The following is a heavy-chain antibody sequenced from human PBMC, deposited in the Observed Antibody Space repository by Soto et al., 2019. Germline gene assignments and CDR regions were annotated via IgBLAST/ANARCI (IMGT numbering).Heavy chain of an antibody. V-gene: IGHV3-66*01. CDR3: ARDSLDYDFWSGTHTVRGYGMYV. J-gene: IGHJ6*02. CDR1: GFTVSSNY. Sequence: GGSLRLSCAASGFTVSSNYMSWVRQAPGKGLEWVSVIYSGGSTYYADSVKGRFTISRDNSKNTLYLQMNSLRAEDTAVYYCARDSLDYDFWSGTHTVRGYGMYVWGQGTTVTVAS. D-gene: IGHD3-3*01. CDR2: IYSGGST.